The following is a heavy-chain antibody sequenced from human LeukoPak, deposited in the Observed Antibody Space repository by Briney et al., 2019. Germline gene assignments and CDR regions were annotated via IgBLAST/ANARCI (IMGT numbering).Heavy chain of an antibody. V-gene: IGHV4-34*01. CDR2: INHSGST. D-gene: IGHD2-15*01. J-gene: IGHJ5*02. CDR3: ARGTHWFDP. Sequence: SETLSLTCAVYGGSFSGYYWYWTRQPPGKGLEWIGEINHSGSTNYNPSLKSRVTISVDTSKNQFSLRLRSVTAADTAVYYCARGTHWFDPWGQGTLVTVSS. CDR1: GGSFSGYY.